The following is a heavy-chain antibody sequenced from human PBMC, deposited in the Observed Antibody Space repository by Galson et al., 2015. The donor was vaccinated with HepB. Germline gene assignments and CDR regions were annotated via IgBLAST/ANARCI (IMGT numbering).Heavy chain of an antibody. Sequence: SLRLSCAASGFTSSNYWLSWVRQAPGKGLEWLAMIKKDGSEENYLGSVRGRFTISRDNAKKSLYLQMNSLRAEDTAIYYCASLDTAMVTGGGCWGQGTLVTVSS. V-gene: IGHV3-7*01. CDR1: GFTSSNYW. D-gene: IGHD5-18*01. CDR3: ASLDTAMVTGGGC. J-gene: IGHJ4*02. CDR2: IKKDGSEE.